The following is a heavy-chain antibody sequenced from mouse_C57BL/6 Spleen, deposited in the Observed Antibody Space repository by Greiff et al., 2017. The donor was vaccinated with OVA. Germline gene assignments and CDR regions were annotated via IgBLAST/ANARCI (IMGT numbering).Heavy chain of an antibody. V-gene: IGHV1-22*01. Sequence: EVQLQQSGPGLVKPGASVKLSCKASGYTFTDYNMHWVKQSHGKSLEWIGYIKPNNGGTSYNQKFKCQATLTVNKSSSTAYMELRSLTSEDSAVYYCADYSGIISFAYWGQGTLVTVSA. D-gene: IGHD1-1*01. J-gene: IGHJ3*01. CDR3: ADYSGIISFAY. CDR2: IKPNNGGT. CDR1: GYTFTDYN.